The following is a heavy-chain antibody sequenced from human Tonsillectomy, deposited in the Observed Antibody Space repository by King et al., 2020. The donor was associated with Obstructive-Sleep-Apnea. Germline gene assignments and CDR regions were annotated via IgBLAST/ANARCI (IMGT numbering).Heavy chain of an antibody. CDR1: GGSISSYY. CDR2: IYYSGST. CDR3: ARAGGGYSYGYSDY. V-gene: IGHV4-59*08. J-gene: IGHJ4*02. Sequence: QLQESGPGLVEPSETLSLTCTVSGGSISSYYWSWIRQPPGKGLEWIGYIYYSGSTNYNPSLKSRVTISVDTSKNQFSLKLSSVTAADTAVYYCARAGGGYSYGYSDYWGQGTLVTVSS. D-gene: IGHD5-18*01.